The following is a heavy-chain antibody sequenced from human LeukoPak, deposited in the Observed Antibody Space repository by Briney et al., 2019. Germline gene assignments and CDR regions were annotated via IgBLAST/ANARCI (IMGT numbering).Heavy chain of an antibody. D-gene: IGHD6-19*01. CDR1: GGSITSSRYY. CDR3: GRHEAVAGNFDY. Sequence: PSETLSLTCTVSGGSITSSRYYWGWIRQPPGKGLEWIGSIYYSGRTYYKPSLQSRVTTSVDTSKNQFSLKLSSVTAADTAVYYCGRHEAVAGNFDYWGQGTLVTVSS. J-gene: IGHJ4*02. V-gene: IGHV4-39*01. CDR2: IYYSGRT.